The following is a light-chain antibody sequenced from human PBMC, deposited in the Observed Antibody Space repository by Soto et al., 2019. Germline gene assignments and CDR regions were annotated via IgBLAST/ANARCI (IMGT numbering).Light chain of an antibody. V-gene: IGKV3-20*01. CDR3: QQYVVSPWT. CDR2: GVS. J-gene: IGKJ1*01. Sequence: EIVLTQSPGTLSLSPGERATLSCRASQSVSSSYLAWYQKKPGQAPRLLIYGVSSRATGIPDRFSGGGSGADFTLTISRLAPEDFAVYYCQQYVVSPWTFGQGTKVDIK. CDR1: QSVSSSY.